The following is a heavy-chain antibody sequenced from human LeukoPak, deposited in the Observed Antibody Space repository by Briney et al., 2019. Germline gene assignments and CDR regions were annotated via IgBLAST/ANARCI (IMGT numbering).Heavy chain of an antibody. V-gene: IGHV3-23*01. Sequence: GGSLRLSCAASGFTFSSDAMSWVRQAPGKGLEWVSAISGSGGSTYYADSVKGRFTISRDNSKNTLYLQMNSLRAEDTAVYYCAKDLRDSSGYYYMDVWGKGTTVTISS. CDR1: GFTFSSDA. D-gene: IGHD3-22*01. J-gene: IGHJ6*03. CDR2: ISGSGGST. CDR3: AKDLRDSSGYYYMDV.